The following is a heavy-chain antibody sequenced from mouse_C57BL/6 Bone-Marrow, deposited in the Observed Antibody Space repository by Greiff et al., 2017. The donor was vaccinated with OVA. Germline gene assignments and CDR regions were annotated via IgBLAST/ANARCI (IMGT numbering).Heavy chain of an antibody. CDR2: ISYDGSN. Sequence: EVKLQESGPGLVKPSQSLSLTCSVTGYSIPSGYYWNWLRQFPGNKLEWMGYISYDGSNNYNPSLKNRIAITRDTAKNQLFLKLNSVTTEDTATYYCAREPPYAMDYWGQGTSVTVSS. CDR3: AREPPYAMDY. V-gene: IGHV3-6*01. CDR1: GYSIPSGYY. J-gene: IGHJ4*01.